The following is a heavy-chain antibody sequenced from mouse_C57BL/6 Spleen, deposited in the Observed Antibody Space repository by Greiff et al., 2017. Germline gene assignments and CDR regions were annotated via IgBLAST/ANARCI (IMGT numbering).Heavy chain of an antibody. CDR1: GYTFSDYG. CDR2: ISSGSGTI. J-gene: IGHJ2*01. CDR3: ATSYYSNYYFDY. V-gene: IGHV5-17*01. D-gene: IGHD2-5*01. Sequence: DVHLVESGGGLVKPGGSLKLSCAASGYTFSDYGMHWVRQAPEKGLEWVAYISSGSGTIDYADTLKGRFTISRDKAKNTLFLQMTRLRSEDTAVSYCATSYYSNYYFDYWGQGTTLTVSS.